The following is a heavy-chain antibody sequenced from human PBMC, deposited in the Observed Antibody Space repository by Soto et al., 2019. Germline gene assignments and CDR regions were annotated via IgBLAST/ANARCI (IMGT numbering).Heavy chain of an antibody. V-gene: IGHV4-30-2*01. CDR2: IHVSGYT. J-gene: IGHJ5*02. CDR3: ARGGALRPNAHVPLDP. D-gene: IGHD2-2*01. CDR1: GVSITSGSYS. Sequence: QLQLQESGSGLVKPSQTLSLTCTVSGVSITSGSYSWSWIRQAPGKGLEWIGNIHVSGYTSFTPSLKGRVSMSVATSKNQFSLELMSVTVADTAVYYCARGGALRPNAHVPLDPWGRGSLVTVSS.